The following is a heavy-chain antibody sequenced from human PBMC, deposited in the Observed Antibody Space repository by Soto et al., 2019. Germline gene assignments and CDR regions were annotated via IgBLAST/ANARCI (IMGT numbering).Heavy chain of an antibody. Sequence: QVQLVESGGGVVQPGRSLRLSCAASGFTFSSYAMHWVRQAPGKGLEWVAVISYDGSNKYYADSVKGRFTISRDNSKNTLYLQMNRLRAEDTAVYFCARVCGYYYDSSAYALALWGQGTLVTVSS. CDR3: ARVCGYYYDSSAYALAL. J-gene: IGHJ4*02. V-gene: IGHV3-30-3*01. D-gene: IGHD3-22*01. CDR2: ISYDGSNK. CDR1: GFTFSSYA.